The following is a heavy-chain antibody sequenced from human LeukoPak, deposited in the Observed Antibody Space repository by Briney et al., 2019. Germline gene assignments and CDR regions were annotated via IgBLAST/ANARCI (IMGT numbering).Heavy chain of an antibody. CDR3: ATGGAYADAFDI. CDR1: GGTFSTFA. J-gene: IGHJ3*02. CDR2: IIPILRQS. V-gene: IGHV1-69*11. Sequence: SVKVSCKASGGTFSTFAINWVRQAPGQGLEWMGRIIPILRQSNSAQKFQGTASITADEFTNTAYMELSSLRSEDTAVYYCATGGAYADAFDIWGQGTMVTVSS. D-gene: IGHD5-12*01.